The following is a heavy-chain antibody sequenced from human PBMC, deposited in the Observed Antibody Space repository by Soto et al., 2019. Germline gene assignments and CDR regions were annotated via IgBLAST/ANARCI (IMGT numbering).Heavy chain of an antibody. D-gene: IGHD3-22*01. V-gene: IGHV3-48*02. Sequence: PGGSLRLSCAASGFTFSHYSLHWVRQAPGKGLEWISYISPSSTATYYADSVKGRFTVSRDNGNKLLFLQMNSLTNEDTAVYYCARESLQFYDSDGLHASWGPGTLVTVSS. CDR2: ISPSSTAT. CDR1: GFTFSHYS. J-gene: IGHJ4*02. CDR3: ARESLQFYDSDGLHAS.